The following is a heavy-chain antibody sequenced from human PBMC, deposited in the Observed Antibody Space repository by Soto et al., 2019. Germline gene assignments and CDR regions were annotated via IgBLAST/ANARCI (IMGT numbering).Heavy chain of an antibody. CDR2: ISGGGGSI. D-gene: IGHD2-15*01. V-gene: IGHV3-23*01. CDR3: AKKGGAYYYYAMDV. Sequence: GGSLRLCCAASGFTFSSYAMSWVRQAPGKGLEWVSAISGGGGSIYYADSVKGRFTISRDNSKNTLYLQMSSLRAEDTAVYYCAKKGGAYYYYAMDVWGQGTTVTVSS. CDR1: GFTFSSYA. J-gene: IGHJ6*02.